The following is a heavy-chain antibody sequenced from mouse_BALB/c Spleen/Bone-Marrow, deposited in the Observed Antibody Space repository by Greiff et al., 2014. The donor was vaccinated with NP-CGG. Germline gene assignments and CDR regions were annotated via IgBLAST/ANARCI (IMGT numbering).Heavy chain of an antibody. CDR1: GFTFNSYG. D-gene: IGHD2-4*01. J-gene: IGHJ3*01. Sequence: EVNVVESGGGLVKSGGSLKLSCAASGFTFNSYGMSWVRQTPEKRLEWVATLSGGGSYTFYPDSVKGRFTISRDNAKNNLYLQLSSLRSEDTALYYCARHAYYDQTEVSFVYWGQGTLVTVSA. V-gene: IGHV5-9-2*01. CDR3: ARHAYYDQTEVSFVY. CDR2: LSGGGSYT.